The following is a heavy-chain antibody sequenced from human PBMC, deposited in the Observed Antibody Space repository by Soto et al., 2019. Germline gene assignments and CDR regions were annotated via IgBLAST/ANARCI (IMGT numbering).Heavy chain of an antibody. CDR2: VSYDGSQQ. D-gene: IGHD6-19*01. V-gene: IGHV3-30*18. CDR1: GFTFNKHG. CDR3: AKSHGYSSGWRADS. J-gene: IGHJ4*02. Sequence: GGSLRLSCAASGFTFNKHGMHWVRQVPGKGLEWVAVVSYDGSQQFYADSVKGRFTISRDNSKNTVYLQMNSLRREDAAIYYCAKSHGYSSGWRADSWGQGTLVTVSS.